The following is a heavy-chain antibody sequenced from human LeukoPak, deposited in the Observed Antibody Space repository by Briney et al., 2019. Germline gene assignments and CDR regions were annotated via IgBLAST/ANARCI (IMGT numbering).Heavy chain of an antibody. Sequence: PGGSLRLSCAASGFTFSSYAMSWVRQAPGKGLEWVASICQSSTYIYYADSVKGRFTISRDNPKNTLFLEMSSLRAEDTAIYFCARDRGSGWYGDLGYWGQGTLVTVSS. D-gene: IGHD6-19*01. J-gene: IGHJ4*02. CDR3: ARDRGSGWYGDLGY. CDR1: GFTFSSYA. V-gene: IGHV3-21*06. CDR2: ICQSSTYI.